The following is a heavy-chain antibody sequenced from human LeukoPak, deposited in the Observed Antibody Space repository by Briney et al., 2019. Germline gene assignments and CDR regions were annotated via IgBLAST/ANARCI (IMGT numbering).Heavy chain of an antibody. J-gene: IGHJ4*02. CDR3: ARDFGRRSSSWWVDY. CDR2: INPNSGGT. Sequence: GASVKVSCKASGYTFTGYYMHWVRQAPGQGLEWMGWINPNSGGTNYAQKFQGRVTMTRDTSISTAYMELSRLRSDDTAVYYCARDFGRRSSSWWVDYWGQGTLVTVSS. CDR1: GYTFTGYY. V-gene: IGHV1-2*02. D-gene: IGHD6-13*01.